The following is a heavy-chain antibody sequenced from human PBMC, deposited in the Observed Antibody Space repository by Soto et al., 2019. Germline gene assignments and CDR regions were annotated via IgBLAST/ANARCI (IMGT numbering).Heavy chain of an antibody. CDR3: TSSKWRVHPFDI. D-gene: IGHD6-19*01. J-gene: IGHJ3*02. Sequence: GGSLRLSCAASGFTFSNAWMSWVRQAPGKGLEWVGRIKSKTDGGTTDYAAPVKGRFTISRDDSKNTLYLQMNSLKTEDTAVYYCTSSKWRVHPFDIWGQGTMVTVSS. CDR2: IKSKTDGGTT. CDR1: GFTFSNAW. V-gene: IGHV3-15*01.